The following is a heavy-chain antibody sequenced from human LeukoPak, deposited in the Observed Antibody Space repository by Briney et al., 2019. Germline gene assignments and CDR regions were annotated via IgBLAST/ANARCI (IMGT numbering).Heavy chain of an antibody. CDR2: ISSSGSSI. CDR1: GFSFSSYG. V-gene: IGHV3-48*03. J-gene: IGHJ5*02. CDR3: ARGYYYGSGTLGPFDP. D-gene: IGHD3-10*01. Sequence: PGGPLRLSCAASGFSFSSYGMNWVRQAPGKGLEWVSYISSSGSSIYNADSVKGRFTISRDNAKNSLYLQMNSLSAEDTAVYYCARGYYYGSGTLGPFDPWGQGTLVTVSS.